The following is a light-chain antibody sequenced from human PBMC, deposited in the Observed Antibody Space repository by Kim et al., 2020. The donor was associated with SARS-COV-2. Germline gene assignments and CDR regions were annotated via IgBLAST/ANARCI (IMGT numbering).Light chain of an antibody. CDR3: LISYSTTLV. CDR2: DTT. CDR1: TGAVTSGHY. V-gene: IGLV7-46*01. J-gene: IGLJ2*01. Sequence: QAVVTQEPSLTVSPGGTVTLTCDSSTGAVTSGHYPYWFQQKPGQAPRTLIYDTTTKHSWTPARFSGSLLGGKAALTLSGAQPEDEAEYYCLISYSTTLVFRGGTQLTLL.